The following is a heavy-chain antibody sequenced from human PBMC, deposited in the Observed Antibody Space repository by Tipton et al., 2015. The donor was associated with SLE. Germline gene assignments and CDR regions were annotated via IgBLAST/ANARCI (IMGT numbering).Heavy chain of an antibody. J-gene: IGHJ4*02. CDR3: ARSLESAYGPFDF. D-gene: IGHD5-12*01. Sequence: SCKTSGGTFSSYTFTWVRQAPGQGLEWIASIHYSGKTYYNPSLKSRVTISVDTSKNQFSLRLNSVTAADTAVYYCARSLESAYGPFDFWGQGTLVTVSS. V-gene: IGHV4-39*07. CDR2: IHYSGKT. CDR1: GGTFSSYT.